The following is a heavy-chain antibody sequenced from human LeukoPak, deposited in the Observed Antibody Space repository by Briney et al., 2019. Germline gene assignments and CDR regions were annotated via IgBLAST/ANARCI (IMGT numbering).Heavy chain of an antibody. Sequence: HPGGSLRLSCAASGFTFSNYAIHWVRQAPGKGLEWVAVISYDGSNKYYADSVKGRFTISRDNSKNTLYLQMNSLKPEDTAMYYCAREVYFFGYNREDYNWFDPWGQGTLVTVSS. D-gene: IGHD5-24*01. J-gene: IGHJ5*02. CDR2: ISYDGSNK. CDR3: AREVYFFGYNREDYNWFDP. CDR1: GFTFSNYA. V-gene: IGHV3-30-3*01.